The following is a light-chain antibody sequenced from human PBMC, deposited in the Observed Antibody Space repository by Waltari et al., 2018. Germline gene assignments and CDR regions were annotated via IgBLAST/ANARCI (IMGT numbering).Light chain of an antibody. CDR1: QDVNTW. V-gene: IGKV1-12*02. J-gene: IGKJ5*01. Sequence: DIQMTQSPSSVSASVGDRVTITCRASQDVNTWLAWYQQKPGKAPELLIYAASSLQSGVPSRFSGSGSGTHFTLTISSLQPEDSATYYCQLAYIFPSAFGQGTRLEIK. CDR2: AAS. CDR3: QLAYIFPSA.